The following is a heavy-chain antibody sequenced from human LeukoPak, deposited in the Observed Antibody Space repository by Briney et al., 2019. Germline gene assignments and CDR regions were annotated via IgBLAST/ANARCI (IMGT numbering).Heavy chain of an antibody. CDR1: GHTFTSYG. Sequence: ASVKVSCKASGHTFTSYGISWVRQAPGQGLEWMGWISAYNGNTNYAQKLQGRVTMTTDTSTSTAYMELSSLRSEDTAVYYCARGYCSSTSCYVGYYYYYMDVWGKGTTVTISS. V-gene: IGHV1-18*01. J-gene: IGHJ6*03. CDR2: ISAYNGNT. D-gene: IGHD2-2*01. CDR3: ARGYCSSTSCYVGYYYYYMDV.